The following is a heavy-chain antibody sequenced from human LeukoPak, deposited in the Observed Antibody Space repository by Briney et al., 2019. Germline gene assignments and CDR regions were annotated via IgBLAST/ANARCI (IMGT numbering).Heavy chain of an antibody. CDR3: ARRIAAAGKAIDY. Sequence: PGGSLRLSCAASGVTFNIYGMNWVRQAPGKGLEWVSSISSSSSYIYYADSVKGRFTISRDNAKKSLYLQMNSLRAEDTAVYYCARRIAAAGKAIDYWGQGTLVTVSS. V-gene: IGHV3-21*01. CDR2: ISSSSSYI. CDR1: GVTFNIYG. J-gene: IGHJ4*02. D-gene: IGHD6-13*01.